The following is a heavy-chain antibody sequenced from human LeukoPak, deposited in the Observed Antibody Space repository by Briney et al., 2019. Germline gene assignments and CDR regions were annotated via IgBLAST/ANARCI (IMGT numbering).Heavy chain of an antibody. D-gene: IGHD7-27*01. V-gene: IGHV4-59*11. Sequence: SETLSLTCTVSGGSISGHYWSWIQQPPGKGLEWVGNIYYSGTESTHYNPSFKSRVAISTDTSKNTFSLKLTSVAAADTAVYYCAREKTGAVSFDICGQGTMVTVSS. J-gene: IGHJ3*02. CDR1: GGSISGHY. CDR3: AREKTGAVSFDI. CDR2: IYYSGTEST.